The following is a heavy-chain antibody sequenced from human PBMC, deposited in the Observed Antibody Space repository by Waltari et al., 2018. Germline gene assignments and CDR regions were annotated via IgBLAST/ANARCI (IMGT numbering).Heavy chain of an antibody. J-gene: IGHJ4*02. D-gene: IGHD3-22*01. Sequence: EVQLLESGGGLVQPGGSLRLSCATSGFPFSSCAMNWVRQAPGKGLQLVSGISGDGGCAFYGDSVWGRFTISRDNSKNTLYLQMHSLTAEDTALYYCAADLGSGGYYLVHFDYWGQGALVTVSS. CDR3: AADLGSGGYYLVHFDY. CDR2: ISGDGGCA. V-gene: IGHV3-23*01. CDR1: GFPFSSCA.